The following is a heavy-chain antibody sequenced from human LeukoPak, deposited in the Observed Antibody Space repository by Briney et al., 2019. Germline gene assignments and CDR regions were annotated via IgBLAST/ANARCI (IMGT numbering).Heavy chain of an antibody. V-gene: IGHV4-4*07. Sequence: PSETLSLTCSVSGAPVNNHHWGWIRQPAGKGLEWIGRITASGSTNYTPSLRSRVTISVDKSKNQLFLRLASVTAADTAAYYYSRDKVVVAASGKYYFDYWGQGTLVAVSS. J-gene: IGHJ4*02. CDR3: SRDKVVVAASGKYYFDY. D-gene: IGHD2-15*01. CDR2: ITASGST. CDR1: GAPVNNHH.